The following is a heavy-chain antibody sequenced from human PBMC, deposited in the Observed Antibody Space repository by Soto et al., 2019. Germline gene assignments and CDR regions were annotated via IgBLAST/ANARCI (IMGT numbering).Heavy chain of an antibody. J-gene: IGHJ4*02. V-gene: IGHV3-9*01. CDR3: AKGPAPYSSSWGS. CDR2: ISWNSGSI. Sequence: EVQLVESGGGLVQPGRSLRLSCAASGFTFDDYAMHWVRQAPGKGLEWVSGISWNSGSIGYADSVKGRFTISRDNAKNSLYLQMNSLRAEDTALYSCAKGPAPYSSSWGSWGQGTLVTVSS. CDR1: GFTFDDYA. D-gene: IGHD6-6*01.